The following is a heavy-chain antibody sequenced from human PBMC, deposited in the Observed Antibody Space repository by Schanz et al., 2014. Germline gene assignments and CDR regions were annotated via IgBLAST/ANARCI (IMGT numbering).Heavy chain of an antibody. CDR3: ARDYAGFDC. CDR1: GFTFDHYA. CDR2: ISGNSGII. Sequence: EMKLVESGGGLVQPGRSLRLSCAASGFTFDHYAMHWVRQAPGKGLEWVSGISGNSGIIGYADSVKGRCTVSRDNAKNSLYLQMNSLRAEDTAVYYCARDYAGFDCWGQGTLVTVSS. V-gene: IGHV3-9*01. D-gene: IGHD2-2*01. J-gene: IGHJ4*02.